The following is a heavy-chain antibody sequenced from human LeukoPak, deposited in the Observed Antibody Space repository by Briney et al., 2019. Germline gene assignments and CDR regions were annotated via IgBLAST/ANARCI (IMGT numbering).Heavy chain of an antibody. V-gene: IGHV1-46*01. D-gene: IGHD5-18*01. CDR1: GYTFTSYF. J-gene: IGHJ4*02. Sequence: ASVKVSCKASGYTFTSYFMHWVRQAPGQGLEWMGIINPSGGSTSYAQKFQGRVTMTRDTSTSTVYMELSSLRSEDTAVYYCARVDTAMGLDYWGQGTLVTVSS. CDR3: ARVDTAMGLDY. CDR2: INPSGGST.